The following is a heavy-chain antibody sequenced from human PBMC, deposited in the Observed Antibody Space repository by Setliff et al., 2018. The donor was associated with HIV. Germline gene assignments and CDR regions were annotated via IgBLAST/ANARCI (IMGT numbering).Heavy chain of an antibody. D-gene: IGHD5-18*01. CDR3: ARDGGGIQLWFVPLDAFDI. CDR1: GFSFSGAW. J-gene: IGHJ3*02. V-gene: IGHV3-15*01. Sequence: PGGSLRLSCAASGFSFSGAWMRWVRQAPGKGLEWVAQIKSGGTADYAAPVKGRFIISRDDSKNVVSLQMDSLKTEDTAVYYCARDGGGIQLWFVPLDAFDIWGQGTMVTVSS. CDR2: IKSGGTA.